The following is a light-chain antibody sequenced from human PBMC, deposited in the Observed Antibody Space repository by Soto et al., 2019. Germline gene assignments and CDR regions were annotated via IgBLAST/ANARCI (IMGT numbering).Light chain of an antibody. CDR1: QSVSSN. CDR2: SVS. V-gene: IGKV3-15*01. J-gene: IGKJ1*01. Sequence: IVMTQSPGTLSVSPGERVTLSCRASQSVSSNLAWYQQRPGQAPRLLIYSVSSRDTDIPARFSGGGSGTEFTLTINSLQTEDFAVYYCQQYGSSPRTFGQGTKVDIK. CDR3: QQYGSSPRT.